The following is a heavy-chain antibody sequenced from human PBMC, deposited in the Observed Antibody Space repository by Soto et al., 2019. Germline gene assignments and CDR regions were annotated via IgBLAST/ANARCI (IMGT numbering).Heavy chain of an antibody. Sequence: QVQLVQSGAEVQKLGASVKVSCKASGYTFTIYYMQWVRQAPGQGLEWMGIINPSGGSTSYAQKFQGRVTMTRDTSTSTVYMELISLSSEDTAVYYCARDYSTRYWFDNWGQGTLVTGSS. CDR2: INPSGGST. D-gene: IGHD4-4*01. CDR1: GYTFTIYY. J-gene: IGHJ5*02. V-gene: IGHV1-46*01. CDR3: ARDYSTRYWFDN.